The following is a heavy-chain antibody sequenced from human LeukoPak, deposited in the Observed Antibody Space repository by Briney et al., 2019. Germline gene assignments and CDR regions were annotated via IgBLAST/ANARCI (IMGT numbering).Heavy chain of an antibody. V-gene: IGHV3-64*01. J-gene: IGHJ4*02. CDR1: GFTFSSSY. CDR2: ISPSGDST. D-gene: IGHD3-10*01. Sequence: GGSLRLSCAASGFTFSSSYMHWVRQAPGKGLEYVSAISPSGDSTYYTNSVKGRFTISRDNSKNTLFLQMGSLTAEDMAVYYCARGLYYGSGQYYFDYWGQGTLVTVSS. CDR3: ARGLYYGSGQYYFDY.